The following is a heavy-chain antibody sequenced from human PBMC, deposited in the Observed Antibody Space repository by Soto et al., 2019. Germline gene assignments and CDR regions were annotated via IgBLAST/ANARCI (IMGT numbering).Heavy chain of an antibody. Sequence: QVQLVQSGAEVQKPGASVKVSCKASGYTFTDYYIHWVRQAPGQGCAWMGWINPNSGETNYAQKFQGRVTMTRDTSLSTAYMEFSRLRSDDPAVYYCASEGTGRAFDYWGQGTLVTVSS. CDR1: GYTFTDYY. CDR2: INPNSGET. J-gene: IGHJ4*02. V-gene: IGHV1-2*02. D-gene: IGHD7-27*01. CDR3: ASEGTGRAFDY.